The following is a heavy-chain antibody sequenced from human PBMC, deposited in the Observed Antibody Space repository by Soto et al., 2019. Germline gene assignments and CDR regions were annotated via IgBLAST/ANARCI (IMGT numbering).Heavy chain of an antibody. CDR3: ARNANSDRHHGIDV. V-gene: IGHV6-1*01. Sequence: QILSLTCAISGDSVSSNSAAWNWIRQSPSRGLEWLGRTYYRSKWYNDYAVSVKSRITINPDTSKNQFSLQLNDVTPEDTAVYYCARNANSDRHHGIDVCGQVTKVAVYS. D-gene: IGHD1-1*01. CDR1: GDSVSSNSAA. J-gene: IGHJ6*02. CDR2: TYYRSKWYN.